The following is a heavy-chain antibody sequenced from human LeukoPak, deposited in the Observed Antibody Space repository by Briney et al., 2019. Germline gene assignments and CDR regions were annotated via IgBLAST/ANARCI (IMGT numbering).Heavy chain of an antibody. CDR1: GFTFSNYG. D-gene: IGHD3-22*01. Sequence: PGRSLRLSCAASGFTFSNYGMHWVRQAPGKGLEWVAVIYYDGSNKYYADSVKGRFTISRDNSKNTLYLQMNSLRAEDTAVYYCARDFGGYYYDSSGSNSFDYWGQGTLVTVSS. V-gene: IGHV3-33*01. J-gene: IGHJ4*02. CDR2: IYYDGSNK. CDR3: ARDFGGYYYDSSGSNSFDY.